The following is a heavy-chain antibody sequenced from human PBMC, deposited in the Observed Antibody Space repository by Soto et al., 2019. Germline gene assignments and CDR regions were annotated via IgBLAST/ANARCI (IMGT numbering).Heavy chain of an antibody. V-gene: IGHV1-69*06. CDR2: INPVIDTA. D-gene: IGHD7-27*01. Sequence: QVQLVQSGAEVKKPGSSVKVSCKVSGGTFNIRWVRQAPGQGLEWMGGINPVIDTANYARKFQGRVVISADRATNIVYMEMMSLTLEDTAVYYCARVSGADAFEIWGQGTMVTVSS. CDR1: GGTFN. J-gene: IGHJ3*02. CDR3: ARVSGADAFEI.